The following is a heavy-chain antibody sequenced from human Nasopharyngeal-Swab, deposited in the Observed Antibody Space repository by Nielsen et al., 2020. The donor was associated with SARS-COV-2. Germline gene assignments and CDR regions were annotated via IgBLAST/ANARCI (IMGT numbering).Heavy chain of an antibody. D-gene: IGHD2-2*01. Sequence: SLKISCAASGFTFDDYAMHWVRQAPGKGLEWVSGISWNSGSIGYVDSVKGRFTISRDNAKNSLYLQMNSLRAEDTALYYCATLPAAIPSYYGMDVWGQETTVTVSS. CDR2: ISWNSGSI. CDR3: ATLPAAIPSYYGMDV. J-gene: IGHJ6*02. CDR1: GFTFDDYA. V-gene: IGHV3-9*01.